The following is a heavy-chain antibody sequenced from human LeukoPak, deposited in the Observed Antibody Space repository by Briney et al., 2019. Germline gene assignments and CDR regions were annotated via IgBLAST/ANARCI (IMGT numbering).Heavy chain of an antibody. D-gene: IGHD1-7*01. J-gene: IGHJ4*02. CDR2: INAGNGNT. CDR3: AREGAQGTTSSMGVFDY. Sequence: GASVKVSCKASGYTFTSYGISWVRQAPGLRLEWMGWINAGNGNTKYSQKFQGRVTITRNTSISTAYMELSSLRSEDTAVYYCAREGAQGTTSSMGVFDYWGQGTLVTVSS. CDR1: GYTFTSYG. V-gene: IGHV1-3*01.